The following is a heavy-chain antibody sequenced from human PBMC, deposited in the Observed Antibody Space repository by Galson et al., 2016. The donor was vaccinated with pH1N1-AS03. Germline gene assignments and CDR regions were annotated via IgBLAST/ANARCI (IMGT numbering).Heavy chain of an antibody. CDR3: ARSDRVLTAASTRPEGGDY. J-gene: IGHJ4*02. V-gene: IGHV3-11*01. D-gene: IGHD6-13*01. CDR2: ITSSGGSGPTI. Sequence: SLRLSCAASGFTFSDYYMSWIRQAPGKGLEWISCITSSGGSGPTIYYADSVKGRFTISRDNAKNSLYLQMNSLRADDTAVYYCARSDRVLTAASTRPEGGDYWGQGTLVTVSS. CDR1: GFTFSDYY.